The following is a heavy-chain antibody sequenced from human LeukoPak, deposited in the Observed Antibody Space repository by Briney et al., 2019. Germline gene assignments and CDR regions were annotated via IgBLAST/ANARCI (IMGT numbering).Heavy chain of an antibody. V-gene: IGHV3-53*01. CDR1: GFIVSSNY. CDR3: ARGSAVVVVAATGAEYFQH. Sequence: GGSLRLSCAASGFIVSSNYMSWARQAPGKGLEWVSVIYSGGTTYYADSVKGRFTISRDNAKNTLYLQMNSLRAEDTAVYYCARGSAVVVVAATGAEYFQHWGQGTLVTVSS. D-gene: IGHD2-15*01. CDR2: IYSGGTT. J-gene: IGHJ1*01.